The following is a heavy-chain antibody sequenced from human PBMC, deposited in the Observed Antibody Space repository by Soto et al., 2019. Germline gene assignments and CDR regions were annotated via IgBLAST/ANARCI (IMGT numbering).Heavy chain of an antibody. J-gene: IGHJ4*02. Sequence: QVQLQESGPGLVKPSQTLSLTCTVSGGSISSGGYYWSWIRQHPGKGLEWIGYIYYSGSTYYNPSLKRRVTISVDTSKNQFSLKLSSVTAADTAVYYCAREGPQWLTMRAYGGIDYWGQGTLVTVSS. CDR1: GGSISSGGYY. CDR2: IYYSGST. V-gene: IGHV4-31*03. CDR3: AREGPQWLTMRAYGGIDY. D-gene: IGHD6-19*01.